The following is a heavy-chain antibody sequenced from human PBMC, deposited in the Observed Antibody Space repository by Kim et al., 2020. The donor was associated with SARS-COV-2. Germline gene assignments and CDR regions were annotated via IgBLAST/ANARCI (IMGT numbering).Heavy chain of an antibody. CDR1: GGSISSYY. V-gene: IGHV4-59*01. J-gene: IGHJ4*02. CDR3: ATGSGWSLDY. CDR2: IYYSGST. D-gene: IGHD6-19*01. Sequence: SETLSLTCTVSGGSISSYYWSWIRQPPGKGLEWIGYIYYSGSTNYNPSLKSRVTISVDTSKNQFSLKLSSVTAADTAVYYCATGSGWSLDYWGQGTLVTVSS.